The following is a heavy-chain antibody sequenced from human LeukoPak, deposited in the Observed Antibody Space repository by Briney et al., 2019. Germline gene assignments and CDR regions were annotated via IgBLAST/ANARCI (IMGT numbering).Heavy chain of an antibody. V-gene: IGHV3-13*05. CDR1: GFTFSNHD. Sequence: GGALRLSCAASGFTFSNHDMHWVRTTSGKGLGWISDIDTAGNPYYLDYVKGRFTISRKNAKNSLYLQITSLRAGDTAVYSCAQSRTLWGAIDIGGQGTMVTVSS. D-gene: IGHD2-21*01. J-gene: IGHJ3*02. CDR3: AQSRTLWGAIDI. CDR2: IDTAGNP.